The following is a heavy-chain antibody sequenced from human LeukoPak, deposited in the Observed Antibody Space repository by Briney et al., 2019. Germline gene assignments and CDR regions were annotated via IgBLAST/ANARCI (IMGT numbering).Heavy chain of an antibody. CDR3: AKVGSGWYYFDY. D-gene: IGHD6-19*01. Sequence: GGSLRLSCAASGFTFSSYAVSWVRQAPGKGLEWVSAISGSGGSTYYADSVKGRFTISRDNSKNTLYLQMNSLRAEDTAVYYCAKVGSGWYYFDYWGQGTLVTVSS. V-gene: IGHV3-23*01. J-gene: IGHJ4*02. CDR2: ISGSGGST. CDR1: GFTFSSYA.